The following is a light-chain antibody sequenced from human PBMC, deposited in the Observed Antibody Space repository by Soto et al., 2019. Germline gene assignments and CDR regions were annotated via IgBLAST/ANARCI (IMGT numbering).Light chain of an antibody. Sequence: QSAMTQPASESGSPGQSITISCTGTSSDVGGYNYVSLYQQHPGKAPKLMIYDVSNRPSGVSNRFSGSKSGNTASLTISGLQAEDEADYYCSSYTSSSTLYVFGTGTKITVL. CDR1: SSDVGGYNY. V-gene: IGLV2-14*01. CDR3: SSYTSSSTLYV. J-gene: IGLJ1*01. CDR2: DVS.